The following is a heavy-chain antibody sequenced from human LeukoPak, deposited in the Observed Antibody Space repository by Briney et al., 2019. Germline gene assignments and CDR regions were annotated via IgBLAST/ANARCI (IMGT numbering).Heavy chain of an antibody. D-gene: IGHD2-15*01. CDR2: INHSGST. CDR3: AGLIGLYYFDY. CDR1: GGSFSGYY. J-gene: IGHJ4*02. Sequence: PSETLSLTCAVYGGSFSGYYWSWIRQPPGKGLEWIGEINHSGSTNYNPSLKSRVTISVDTSKNQFSLKLSSVTAADTAVYYCAGLIGLYYFDYWGQGTLVTVSS. V-gene: IGHV4-34*01.